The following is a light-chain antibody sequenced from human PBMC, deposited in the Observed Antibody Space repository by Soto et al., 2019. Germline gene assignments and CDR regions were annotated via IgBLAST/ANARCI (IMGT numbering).Light chain of an antibody. V-gene: IGKV3-20*01. CDR3: QQYGSSPWT. Sequence: EIVLTQSPGTLSLSPGERATLSCRASQSVNSNYLAWYQKKAGQAPRLLIYVASRKATGIPDRFSCSGSGTDFTLTISRLEPEDFAVYYCQQYGSSPWTFGQGTKVEIK. CDR1: QSVNSNY. CDR2: VAS. J-gene: IGKJ1*01.